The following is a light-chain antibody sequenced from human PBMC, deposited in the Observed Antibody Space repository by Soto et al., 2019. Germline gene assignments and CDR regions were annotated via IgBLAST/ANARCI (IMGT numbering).Light chain of an antibody. CDR1: QVISNY. V-gene: IGKV1-27*01. Sequence: DIQMTQSPFSLSASVGDRVTITCRASQVISNYLAWYQQKPGKVPKLLIYAASTLQSGVPPRFSGSGSGTDFTLTISSLQPEDVATYYCQKYNSAPWTFGQGTKVDI. CDR2: AAS. J-gene: IGKJ1*01. CDR3: QKYNSAPWT.